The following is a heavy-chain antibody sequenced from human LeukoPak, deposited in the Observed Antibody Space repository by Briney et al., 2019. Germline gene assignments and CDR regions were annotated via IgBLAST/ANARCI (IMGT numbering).Heavy chain of an antibody. D-gene: IGHD6-13*01. CDR3: ARVSGIRIAAAKAENYGMDV. V-gene: IGHV4-31*03. CDR2: IYYSGST. J-gene: IGHJ6*02. Sequence: SQTLSLTCTVSGGSISSGGYYWSWIRQHPGKGLEWIGYIYYSGSTYYNPSLKGRVTISVDTSKNQFSLKLSSVTAADTAVYYCARVSGIRIAAAKAENYGMDVWGQGTTVTVSS. CDR1: GGSISSGGYY.